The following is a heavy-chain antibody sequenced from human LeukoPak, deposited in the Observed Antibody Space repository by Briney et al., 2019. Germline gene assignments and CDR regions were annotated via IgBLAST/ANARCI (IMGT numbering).Heavy chain of an antibody. J-gene: IGHJ4*02. D-gene: IGHD3-22*01. Sequence: GESLKISCKGSGYTFSTYWIGWVRQLPGKGLEWMGIIYPGDSETTYSPSFRGQVTISADRSISTTYLQWSSLRASDSAMYYCAKLDSTAYYFDYWGQGTLVTVSS. V-gene: IGHV5-51*01. CDR2: IYPGDSET. CDR1: GYTFSTYW. CDR3: AKLDSTAYYFDY.